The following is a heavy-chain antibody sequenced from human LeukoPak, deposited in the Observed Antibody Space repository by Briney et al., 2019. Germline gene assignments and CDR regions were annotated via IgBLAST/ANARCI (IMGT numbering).Heavy chain of an antibody. CDR1: GFTFSSYT. CDR3: ARVGYSSGWNRS. D-gene: IGHD6-19*01. Sequence: GGSLRLSCAASGFTFSSYTMAWVRQAPGKGLECVSSKGRFTTSRDNSKNTVYLQMNSLRAEDTAVYYCARVGYSSGWNRSWGQGTLVTVSS. J-gene: IGHJ4*02. V-gene: IGHV3-53*01.